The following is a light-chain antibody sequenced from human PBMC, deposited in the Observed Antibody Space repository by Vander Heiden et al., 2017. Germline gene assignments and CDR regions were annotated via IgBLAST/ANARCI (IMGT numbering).Light chain of an antibody. J-gene: IGKJ1*01. CDR1: QSVSRN. Sequence: EIVMTQSPPTLSVSPGETATLSCTASQSVSRNLAWYQQKPGQAPRLLNYGATTRATGSPARFSGSGSGAEFTLTISILQSEDLAVYYCQQYNNWPLGFGQGTKVEIK. CDR2: GAT. V-gene: IGKV3-15*01. CDR3: QQYNNWPLG.